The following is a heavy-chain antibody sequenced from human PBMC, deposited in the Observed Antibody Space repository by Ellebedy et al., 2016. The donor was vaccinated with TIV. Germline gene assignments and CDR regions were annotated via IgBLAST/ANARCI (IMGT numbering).Heavy chain of an antibody. J-gene: IGHJ4*02. CDR2: ISPSSSHT. Sequence: GESLKISCAASGFTFTDYYMSWVRQVPGKGPEWLSYISPSSSHTNYADSVKGRFTVSRDNSKNTLYLQMNSLKTEDTAVYYCTTDAYDYVWGSYRRGLGGGYWGQGTLVTVSS. CDR3: TTDAYDYVWGSYRRGLGGGY. V-gene: IGHV3-11*05. D-gene: IGHD3-16*02. CDR1: GFTFTDYY.